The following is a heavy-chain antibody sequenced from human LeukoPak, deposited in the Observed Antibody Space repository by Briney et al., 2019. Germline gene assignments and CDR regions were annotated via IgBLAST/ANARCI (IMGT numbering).Heavy chain of an antibody. CDR3: ARDPPGGYYDFWSGYYYFDY. CDR2: ISAYNGNT. CDR1: GYTFTSYG. J-gene: IGHJ4*02. D-gene: IGHD3-3*01. Sequence: ASLKVSCKASGYTFTSYGISWVRQAPGQGLEWMGWISAYNGNTNYAQKLQGRVTMTTDISTSTAYMELRSLRSDDTAVYYCARDPPGGYYDFWSGYYYFDYWGQGTLVTVSS. V-gene: IGHV1-18*01.